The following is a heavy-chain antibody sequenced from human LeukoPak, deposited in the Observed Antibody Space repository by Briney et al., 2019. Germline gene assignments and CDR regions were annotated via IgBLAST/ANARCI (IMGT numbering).Heavy chain of an antibody. J-gene: IGHJ6*03. D-gene: IGHD2-15*01. CDR3: ARAGRKSRGVDIVRKKETGYYYYLDV. V-gene: IGHV3-20*04. CDR1: GFTFDDYG. Sequence: PGGSLRLSCAASGFTFDDYGMSWVRQAPGKGLEWVSGINWNGGSTGYADSVKGRFTISRDNAKNSLYLQMNSLRVEDPAVYYCARAGRKSRGVDIVRKKETGYYYYLDVWGKGTTVTVTS. CDR2: INWNGGST.